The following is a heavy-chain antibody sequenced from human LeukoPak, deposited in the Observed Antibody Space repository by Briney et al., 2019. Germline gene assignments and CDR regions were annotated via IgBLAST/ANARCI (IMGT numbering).Heavy chain of an antibody. CDR1: GYTFTSYD. Sequence: ASVKVSCKASGYTFTSYDINWVRQATGQGLEWMGWMNPNSGNTGYAQKFQGRVTMTRNTSISTAYMELSSLRSEDTAVYYCARSIQWFGELSLGYWGQGTLATVSS. J-gene: IGHJ4*02. CDR2: MNPNSGNT. V-gene: IGHV1-8*01. CDR3: ARSIQWFGELSLGY. D-gene: IGHD3-10*01.